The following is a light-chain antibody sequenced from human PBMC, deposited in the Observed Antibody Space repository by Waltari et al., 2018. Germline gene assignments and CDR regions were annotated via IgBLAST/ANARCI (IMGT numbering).Light chain of an antibody. CDR2: YSSDPRK. CDR1: SDIDLRKYD. J-gene: IGLJ2*01. CDR3: LVWPNHAGI. Sequence: QPMLTQPPSSSASPGESARLTCTLPSDIDLRKYDIPWYQQKSGSPPRSPLYYSSDPRKGQGSGVPSRFSGSKDVSANTGILLSSGLLAEDEADYHCLVWPNHAGIFGGGTRLTVL. V-gene: IGLV5-37*01.